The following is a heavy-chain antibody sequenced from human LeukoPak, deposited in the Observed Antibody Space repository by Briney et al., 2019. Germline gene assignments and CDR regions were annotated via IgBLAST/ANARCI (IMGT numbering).Heavy chain of an antibody. Sequence: GGSLRLSCVASGFTVSSSYMSWVRQAPGKGLEFLSVLYSGGDRYYGDSVRGRFTISRDNSKNMLYLQMDSLGAEDTAIYYCAAYSGDYGGNLYFFDYWGQGTLVTVSS. J-gene: IGHJ4*02. D-gene: IGHD4-23*01. CDR2: LYSGGDR. V-gene: IGHV3-53*01. CDR3: AAYSGDYGGNLYFFDY. CDR1: GFTVSSSY.